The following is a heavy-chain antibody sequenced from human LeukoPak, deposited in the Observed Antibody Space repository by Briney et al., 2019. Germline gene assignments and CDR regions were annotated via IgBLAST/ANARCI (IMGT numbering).Heavy chain of an antibody. J-gene: IGHJ4*02. V-gene: IGHV3-23*01. CDR3: ARDTHEYSGSYYGDY. Sequence: GGSLRLSCAASGFIFSSYAMSWVRQAPGKGLEWVSAISGSGGNTYYADSVKGRFTISRDNSKNTLYLQMNSLRAEDTAVYYCARDTHEYSGSYYGDYWGQGTLVTVSS. CDR1: GFIFSSYA. CDR2: ISGSGGNT. D-gene: IGHD1-26*01.